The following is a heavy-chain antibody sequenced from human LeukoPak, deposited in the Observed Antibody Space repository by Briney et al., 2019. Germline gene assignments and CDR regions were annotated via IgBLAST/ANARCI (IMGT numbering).Heavy chain of an antibody. CDR2: INPSGGST. J-gene: IGHJ4*02. D-gene: IGHD3-22*01. CDR1: GYTFTTYY. CDR3: ARGGFKHYYDSSGYDANTPLDY. Sequence: ASVKVSCKASGYTFTTYYIHWVRQAPGQGLEWMGIINPSGGSTSYHQKFQSRVTMTSDTSTSTVYVELSSLRSEDTAVYYCARGGFKHYYDSSGYDANTPLDYWGQGTLVTVSS. V-gene: IGHV1-46*01.